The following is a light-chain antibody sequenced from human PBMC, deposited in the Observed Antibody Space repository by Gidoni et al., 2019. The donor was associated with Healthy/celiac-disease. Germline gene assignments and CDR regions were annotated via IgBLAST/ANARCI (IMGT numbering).Light chain of an antibody. CDR2: GAS. Sequence: EIVLTQSPATLSVSPGERATLSCRASQSVSSNLAWYQQKPGQAPRPLIYGASTRATGIPARFSGSGSGTEFTLTISSLQSEDFAVYYCQQYNNWSPRTFGQGTKLEIK. CDR1: QSVSSN. J-gene: IGKJ2*01. CDR3: QQYNNWSPRT. V-gene: IGKV3-15*01.